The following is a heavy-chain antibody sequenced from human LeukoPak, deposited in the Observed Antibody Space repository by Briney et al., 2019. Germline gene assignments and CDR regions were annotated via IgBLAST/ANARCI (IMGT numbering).Heavy chain of an antibody. D-gene: IGHD5-18*01. J-gene: IGHJ4*02. Sequence: PSETLSLTCTVSGGSISSYYWSWIRQPPGKGLEWIGYIYYSGSTNYNPSLKSRVTISVDTSKNQFSLKLSSVTAADTAVYYCARIVDTAMVIDYWGQGTLVTVSS. CDR1: GGSISSYY. CDR3: ARIVDTAMVIDY. CDR2: IYYSGST. V-gene: IGHV4-59*01.